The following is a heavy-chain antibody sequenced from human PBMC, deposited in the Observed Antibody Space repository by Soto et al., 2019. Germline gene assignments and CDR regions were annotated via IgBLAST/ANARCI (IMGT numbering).Heavy chain of an antibody. V-gene: IGHV1-69*08. Sequence: QVQLVQSGAEVKKPGSSMKVSCKASGGAFSGYTFNWVRKAPGQGLEWMGRPIPAVGQANNAQKFQGRRTITADVSASTVYLEVTSMTSVDTAVYFCGGGAVHTLTWMGAWGQGTVVTVSS. D-gene: IGHD1-26*01. CDR2: PIPAVGQA. J-gene: IGHJ5*02. CDR1: GGAFSGYT. CDR3: GGGAVHTLTWMGA.